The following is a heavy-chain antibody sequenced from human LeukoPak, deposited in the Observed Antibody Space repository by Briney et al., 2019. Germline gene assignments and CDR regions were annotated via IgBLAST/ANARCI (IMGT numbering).Heavy chain of an antibody. CDR3: ARSIPRVAVAGPFDY. Sequence: ASVKVSCKASGYTFTGYYMHWVRQAPGQGLEWMGWINPNSGGTNYAQKFQGRVTMTRDTSISTAYMELSRLRSDDTAVYYCARSIPRVAVAGPFDYWGQGTLVTVSS. CDR2: INPNSGGT. CDR1: GYTFTGYY. J-gene: IGHJ4*02. D-gene: IGHD6-19*01. V-gene: IGHV1-2*02.